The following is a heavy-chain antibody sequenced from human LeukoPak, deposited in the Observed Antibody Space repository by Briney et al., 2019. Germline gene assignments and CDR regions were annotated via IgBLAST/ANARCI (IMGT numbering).Heavy chain of an antibody. CDR3: ARLAVVPAAIDY. Sequence: SETLSLTCTVSGGSISSSSYYWGWIRQPPGKGLEWIGSIYYSGSTYYNPSLKSRVTISVDTSKNQFSLKLSSVTAADTAVYYCARLAVVPAAIDYWGQGTQVTVSS. J-gene: IGHJ4*02. CDR1: GGSISSSSYY. D-gene: IGHD2-2*01. CDR2: IYYSGST. V-gene: IGHV4-39*01.